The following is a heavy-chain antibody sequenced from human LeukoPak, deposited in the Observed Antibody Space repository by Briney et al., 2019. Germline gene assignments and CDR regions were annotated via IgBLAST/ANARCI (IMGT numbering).Heavy chain of an antibody. V-gene: IGHV3-30-3*01. CDR1: GFTFRNYV. J-gene: IGHJ3*02. CDR3: ARDQREAYDAFDI. CDR2: TSSDLNVK. Sequence: GGSLRLSCAASGFTFRNYVIHWVRQAPGKGLEWVAVTSSDLNVKLYADSVKGRFTISRDNSKNTLYLQMNSLRAEDTAVYYCARDQREAYDAFDIWGQGTMVTVSS.